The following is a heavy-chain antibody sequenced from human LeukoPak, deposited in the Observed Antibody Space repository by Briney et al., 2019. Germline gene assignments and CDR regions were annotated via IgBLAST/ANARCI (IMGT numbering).Heavy chain of an antibody. J-gene: IGHJ4*02. CDR3: ARTGYVPFDY. CDR2: IYYSGST. V-gene: IGHV4-59*01. CDR1: GGSISSYY. D-gene: IGHD5-12*01. Sequence: SETLSLTCTVSGGSISSYYWSWIRQPPGKGLEWIGYIYYSGSTNYNPSLKSRVTISVDTSKNQFSLKLSSVTAADTAVYYCARTGYVPFDYWGQGTLVTVSS.